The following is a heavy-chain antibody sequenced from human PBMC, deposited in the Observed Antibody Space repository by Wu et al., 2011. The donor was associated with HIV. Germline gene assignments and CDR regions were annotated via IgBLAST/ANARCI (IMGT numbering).Heavy chain of an antibody. CDR1: GYTFTGYY. CDR2: MNPVSGNT. D-gene: IGHD3-16*01. CDR3: ARGMGGYDAFDV. Sequence: QVQLVQSGAEVKKPGASVKVSCKASGYTFTGYYMHWVRQAPGQGLEWLGWMNPVSGNTGYAQKFQDRVTITRNTSIRTAYMELSSLRSEDTAVYYCARGMGGYDAFDVWGQGTMVTVSS. J-gene: IGHJ3*01. V-gene: IGHV1-8*02.